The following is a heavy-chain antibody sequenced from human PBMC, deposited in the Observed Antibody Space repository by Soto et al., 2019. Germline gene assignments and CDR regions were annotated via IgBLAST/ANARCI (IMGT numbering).Heavy chain of an antibody. CDR3: ARTLLNAPADFYYGMDV. D-gene: IGHD2-2*01. CDR1: GGTFSSYT. CDR2: IIPILGIA. V-gene: IGHV1-69*02. Sequence: QVQLVQSGAEVKKPGSSVKVSCKASGGTFSSYTISWVRQAPGQGLEWMGRIIPILGIANYAQKFQGRVTIPADKSTSTAYLELRSLRSEYTAVYYCARTLLNAPADFYYGMDVWGHGTTVTVSS. J-gene: IGHJ6*02.